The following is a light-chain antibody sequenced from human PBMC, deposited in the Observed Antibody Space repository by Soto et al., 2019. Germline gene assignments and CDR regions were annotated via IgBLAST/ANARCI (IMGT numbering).Light chain of an antibody. V-gene: IGLV2-14*01. CDR2: EVS. Sequence: QPVLTQPASVSGAPGQSITISCTGTSSDVGGYNYVCWYQQYPGKAPKLIIYEVSNRPSGVSNRFSGSKSGNTASLTISGLQAEDEADYYCSSYTSSSTLVFGTGTKLTVL. CDR1: SSDVGGYNY. CDR3: SSYTSSSTLV. J-gene: IGLJ1*01.